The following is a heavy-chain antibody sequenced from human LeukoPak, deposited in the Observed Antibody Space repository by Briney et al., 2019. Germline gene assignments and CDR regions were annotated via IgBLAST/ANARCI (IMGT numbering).Heavy chain of an antibody. Sequence: GGSLRLSCAASGFTFSSYAMHWVRQAPGKGLERVAVISYDGSNKYYADSVKGRFTISRDNSKNTLYLQMNSLRAEDTAVYYCARDRSRSMVRGVTDYWGQGTLVTVSS. V-gene: IGHV3-30-3*01. CDR3: ARDRSRSMVRGVTDY. CDR1: GFTFSSYA. J-gene: IGHJ4*02. CDR2: ISYDGSNK. D-gene: IGHD3-10*01.